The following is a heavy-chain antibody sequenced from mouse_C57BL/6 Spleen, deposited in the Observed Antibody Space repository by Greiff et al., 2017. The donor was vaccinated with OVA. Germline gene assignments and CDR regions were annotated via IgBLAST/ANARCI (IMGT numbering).Heavy chain of an antibody. CDR3: APIYYDYDVLFDY. D-gene: IGHD2-4*01. CDR2: INPNNGGT. J-gene: IGHJ2*01. CDR1: GYTFTDYN. V-gene: IGHV1-22*01. Sequence: VQLQQSGPELVKPGASVKMSCKASGYTFTDYNMHWVKQSHGKSLEWIGYINPNNGGTSYNQKFKGKATLTVNKSSSTAYMELRSLTSEDSAVYYCAPIYYDYDVLFDYWGQGTTLTVSS.